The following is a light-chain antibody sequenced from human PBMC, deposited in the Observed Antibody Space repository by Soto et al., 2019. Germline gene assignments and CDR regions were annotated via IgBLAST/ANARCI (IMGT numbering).Light chain of an antibody. V-gene: IGLV2-14*01. CDR1: NTDLGVYGY. Sequence: ALAQPASASGSFGQSITISCSGPNTDLGVYGYVSWYQHQPGKAPKLLIYDVNNRPSGISDRFSGSKSGDTASLTISGLQAEDEADYFCFSKISGFVYGFGTGTKVTVL. CDR3: FSKISGFVYG. J-gene: IGLJ1*01. CDR2: DVN.